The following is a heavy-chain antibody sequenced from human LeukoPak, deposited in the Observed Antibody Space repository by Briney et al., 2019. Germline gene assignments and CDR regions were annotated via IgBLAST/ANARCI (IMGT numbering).Heavy chain of an antibody. J-gene: IGHJ4*02. Sequence: PGGSLRLSCAASGFTFSSYAMAWVRQAPGKGLERVSAISGSGISTYYAESVRGRFTVSRDNPKNTLYLHMTSLRAEDTAVYYCAKDRWGVYEHCCEPFDYWGQGTLVTVSS. CDR2: ISGSGIST. CDR3: AKDRWGVYEHCCEPFDY. D-gene: IGHD2-21*01. CDR1: GFTFSSYA. V-gene: IGHV3-23*01.